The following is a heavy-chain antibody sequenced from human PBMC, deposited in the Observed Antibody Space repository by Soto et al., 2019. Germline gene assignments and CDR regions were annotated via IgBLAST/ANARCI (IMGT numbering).Heavy chain of an antibody. D-gene: IGHD1-26*01. CDR1: GGSISSFD. CDR3: ARRYGGNFDY. CDR2: ISYSGST. V-gene: IGHV4-59*01. J-gene: IGHJ4*02. Sequence: SETLSLTCTVSGGSISSFDWNWIRQSPGKGLEWIGYISYSGSTNYNPSLRSRVTISVDTSKNQFSLKLSSVTAADTAVYYCARRYGGNFDYWGQGNLVTVSS.